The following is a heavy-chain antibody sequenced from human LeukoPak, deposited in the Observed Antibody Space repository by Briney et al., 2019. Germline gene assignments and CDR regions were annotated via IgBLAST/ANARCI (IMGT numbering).Heavy chain of an antibody. D-gene: IGHD3-3*01. J-gene: IGHJ4*02. CDR2: IYHSGST. Sequence: SETLSLTCTVSGGSISSGGYYWSWIRQPPGKGLEWIGYIYHSGSTYYNPSLKSRVTISVDRSKNQFSLKLSSVTAADTAAYYCASSIFGPTDFDYWGQGTLVTVSS. CDR3: ASSIFGPTDFDY. CDR1: GGSISSGGYY. V-gene: IGHV4-30-2*01.